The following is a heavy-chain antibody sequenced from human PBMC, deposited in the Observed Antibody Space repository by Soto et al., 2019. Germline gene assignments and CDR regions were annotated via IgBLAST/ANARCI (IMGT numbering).Heavy chain of an antibody. V-gene: IGHV6-1*01. CDR1: GDSVSSNSAA. CDR3: ARGVCMFGGVIARDRFDS. CDR2: TYYRSKWYN. J-gene: IGHJ5*01. D-gene: IGHD3-16*02. Sequence: SQTLSLTCAISGDSVSSNSAAWNWIRQSPSRGLEWLGRTYYRSKWYNDYAVSVKSRITINPDTSKNQFSLQLNSVTPEDTAVYYRARGVCMFGGVIARDRFDSWGKRTLDNGS.